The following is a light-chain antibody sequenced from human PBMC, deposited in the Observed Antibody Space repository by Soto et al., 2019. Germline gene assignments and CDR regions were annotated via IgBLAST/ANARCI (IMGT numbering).Light chain of an antibody. J-gene: IGKJ2*01. CDR1: QSVSSY. CDR3: QRRSNWSYT. Sequence: EIVLTQSPATLSLSPGERATLSCRASQSVSSYLAWYQQKPGQAPRLLIYDASNRATGIPARFSGSRSGTDFTLTIISLEPEDFAVYYCQRRSNWSYTFGQGTKLDIK. V-gene: IGKV3-11*01. CDR2: DAS.